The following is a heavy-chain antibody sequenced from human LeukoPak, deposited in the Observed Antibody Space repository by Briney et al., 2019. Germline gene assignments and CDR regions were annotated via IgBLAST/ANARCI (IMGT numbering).Heavy chain of an antibody. D-gene: IGHD6-19*01. V-gene: IGHV3-15*01. Sequence: GWSLPLTCAGAVFTFRKAWFSGLRPPQGRGVEWVGRSKSKSDGGRTDYAAPVKGRFTISRDDSSSTLYLQMNSLKTEDTAVYYCTTDSPGIAVADPYYCDYWGQGTLVTVSS. CDR3: TTDSPGIAVADPYYCDY. CDR2: SKSKSDGGRT. CDR1: VFTFRKAW. J-gene: IGHJ4*02.